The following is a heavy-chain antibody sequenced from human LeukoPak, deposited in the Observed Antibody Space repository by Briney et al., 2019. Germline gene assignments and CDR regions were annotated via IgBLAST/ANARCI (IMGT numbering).Heavy chain of an antibody. Sequence: ASVKVSSKASGFTFTSSAVQWVRQARGQRLEWIGWIVVGSGNTNYAQKFQERVTITRDMSTSTAYMELSSLRSEDTAVYYCAADGLSGSGWYEELFDYWGQGTLVTVSS. CDR3: AADGLSGSGWYEELFDY. V-gene: IGHV1-58*01. CDR2: IVVGSGNT. CDR1: GFTFTSSA. D-gene: IGHD6-19*01. J-gene: IGHJ4*02.